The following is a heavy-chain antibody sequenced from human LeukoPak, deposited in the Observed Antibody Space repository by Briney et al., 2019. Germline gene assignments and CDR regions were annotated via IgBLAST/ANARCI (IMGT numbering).Heavy chain of an antibody. D-gene: IGHD3-22*01. J-gene: IGHJ4*02. CDR2: ISGSGGST. V-gene: IGHV3-23*01. Sequence: AGGSLRLSCAASGFTFSSYAMSWVRQAPGKGLEWVSVISGSGGSTYYADSVKGRFTIPRDNSKNTLYLQMNSLRAEDTAVYYCAKTYYFGRNYYDSSGYYFDYWGQGTLVTVSS. CDR3: AKTYYFGRNYYDSSGYYFDY. CDR1: GFTFSSYA.